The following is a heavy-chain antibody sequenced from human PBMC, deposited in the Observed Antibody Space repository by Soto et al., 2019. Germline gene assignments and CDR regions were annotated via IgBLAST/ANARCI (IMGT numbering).Heavy chain of an antibody. CDR3: ARDKFSGTYYVRGVTYLFDY. D-gene: IGHD1-26*01. CDR2: LNQDGSQK. V-gene: IGHV3-7*03. Sequence: GGSLRLSCAASGFTFTDYWMSWVRQAPGKGLEWVANLNQDGSQKNCVDSLKGRFTISRDNAKSSVYLQLNSLRAEDTAVYYCARDKFSGTYYVRGVTYLFDYWGQGALVTVYS. J-gene: IGHJ4*02. CDR1: GFTFTDYW.